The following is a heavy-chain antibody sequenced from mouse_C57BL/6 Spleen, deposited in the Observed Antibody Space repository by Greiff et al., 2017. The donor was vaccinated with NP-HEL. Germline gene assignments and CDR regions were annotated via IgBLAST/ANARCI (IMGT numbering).Heavy chain of an antibody. CDR2: IDPSDSET. CDR3: ARGASYGSSAWFAY. CDR1: GYTFTSYW. D-gene: IGHD1-1*01. V-gene: IGHV1-52*01. Sequence: VQLQQPGAELVRPGSSVKLSCKASGYTFTSYWMHWVKQRPIQGLEWIGNIDPSDSETHYNQKFKDKATLTVDKSSSTAYMQLSSLTSEDSAVYDCARGASYGSSAWFAYWGQGTLVTVSA. J-gene: IGHJ3*01.